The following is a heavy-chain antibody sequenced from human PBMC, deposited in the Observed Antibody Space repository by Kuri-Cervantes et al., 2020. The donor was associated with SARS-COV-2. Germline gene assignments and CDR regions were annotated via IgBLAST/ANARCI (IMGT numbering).Heavy chain of an antibody. CDR1: GFTFSSYG. J-gene: IGHJ4*02. V-gene: IGHV3-23*03. CDR3: AKEYVYGSGSYYIVY. Sequence: GESLKISCAASGFTFSSYGMHWVRQAPGKGLEWVSVIYSGGSSTYYADSVKGRFTISRDNSKNTLYLQMNSLRAEDTAVYYCAKEYVYGSGSYYIVYWGQGTLVTFPS. D-gene: IGHD3-10*01. CDR2: IYSGGSST.